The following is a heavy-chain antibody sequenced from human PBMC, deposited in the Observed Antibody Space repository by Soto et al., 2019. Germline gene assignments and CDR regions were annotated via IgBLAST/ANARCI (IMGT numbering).Heavy chain of an antibody. Sequence: QVQLVQSGAEVRKPGSSVKVSCTASGDTFNFYTISWVRQAPGQGLEWMGRVIPMLRMSNYAQKFQGRVTINADKSTSTAYMALSSLRSDDTAVYYCATNYGSGSTHFDYWGQGTLVTVSS. CDR3: ATNYGSGSTHFDY. J-gene: IGHJ4*02. CDR2: VIPMLRMS. D-gene: IGHD3-10*01. V-gene: IGHV1-69*02. CDR1: GDTFNFYT.